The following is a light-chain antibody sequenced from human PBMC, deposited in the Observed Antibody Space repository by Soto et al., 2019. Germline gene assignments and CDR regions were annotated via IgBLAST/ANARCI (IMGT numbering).Light chain of an antibody. CDR2: GAS. CDR3: LQYGSSPYT. V-gene: IGKV3-20*01. Sequence: EIVLTQSPGTLSLSPGERATLSCRASQSVSSSYLAWYQQKPGQAPRPLIYGASSRATGIPDRFSGSWSGTDFTLTISRLAPEDFAVYYCLQYGSSPYTFGQGAKLEIK. J-gene: IGKJ2*01. CDR1: QSVSSSY.